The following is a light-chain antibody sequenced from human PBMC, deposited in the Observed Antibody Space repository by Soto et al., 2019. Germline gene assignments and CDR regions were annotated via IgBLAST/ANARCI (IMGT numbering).Light chain of an antibody. J-gene: IGKJ4*01. Sequence: IQFTHSPSSLSASVGDSGTTTCRASQRISRYLSWYQQQPGRAPKLLISAASTLPSGVPARFSGSGSGTDFPLSITRLPPEDFATYYCQQLNTSPVTFGGGTKVDIK. CDR3: QQLNTSPVT. V-gene: IGKV1-9*01. CDR1: QRISRY. CDR2: AAS.